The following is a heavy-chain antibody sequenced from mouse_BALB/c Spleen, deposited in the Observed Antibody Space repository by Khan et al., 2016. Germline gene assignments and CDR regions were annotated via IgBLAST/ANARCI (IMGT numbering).Heavy chain of an antibody. Sequence: QVQLKQSGAELVRPGSSVKISCKASGYVFSNFWMNWVKQRPGQGLEWIGQIYPGDGDTNYNGKFKGKATLTADKSSSTAYMQLSSLTSEDSAVSFSAKGNGNPYYALDHWGQGTSVTVSS. CDR2: IYPGDGDT. CDR3: AKGNGNPYYALDH. V-gene: IGHV1-80*01. D-gene: IGHD2-1*01. J-gene: IGHJ4*01. CDR1: GYVFSNFW.